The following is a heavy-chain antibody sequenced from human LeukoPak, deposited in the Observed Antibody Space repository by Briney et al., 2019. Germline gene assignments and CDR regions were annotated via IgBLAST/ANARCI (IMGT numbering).Heavy chain of an antibody. CDR2: IYYSGST. Sequence: AETLSLTCAVYGGSFSGYYGSWIRQPPGRGREWSGYIYYSGSTNYNPSLKSRVTISVDTSKNQFSLKLSSVTAADTAVYYCARDPLTYGGGAFDIWGQGTMVTVSS. V-gene: IGHV4-59*01. CDR1: GGSFSGYY. J-gene: IGHJ3*02. D-gene: IGHD4-23*01. CDR3: ARDPLTYGGGAFDI.